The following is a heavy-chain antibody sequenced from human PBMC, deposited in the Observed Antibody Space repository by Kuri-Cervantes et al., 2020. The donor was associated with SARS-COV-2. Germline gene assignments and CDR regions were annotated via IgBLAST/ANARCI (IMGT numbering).Heavy chain of an antibody. CDR1: GFTFSSYA. CDR2: ISGSGGST. Sequence: GESLKISCAASGFTFSSYAMSWVRQAPGKGLEWVSAISGSGGSTYYADSVRGRFTISRDNAKNSLYLQMNSLRAEDTAVYYCARVDIAWDLLPWGQGTLVTVSS. D-gene: IGHD1-26*01. J-gene: IGHJ4*02. V-gene: IGHV3-23*01. CDR3: ARVDIAWDLLP.